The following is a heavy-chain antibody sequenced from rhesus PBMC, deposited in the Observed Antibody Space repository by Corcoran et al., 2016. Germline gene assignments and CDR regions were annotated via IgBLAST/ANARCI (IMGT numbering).Heavy chain of an antibody. CDR2: IYGSDSST. CDR3: ARDLMCGTDY. D-gene: IGHD1-1*01. V-gene: IGHV4-169*02. CDR1: GGSISSSY. Sequence: QLQLQESGTGLVKPSETLSVTCAVSGGSISSSYWSWIRQAPGKGLEWIGDIYGSDSSTNSNPALKRRVTLSVDTAKNQLSLKLSSVSTADTGVYYCARDLMCGTDYWGQGVLVTVSS. J-gene: IGHJ4*01.